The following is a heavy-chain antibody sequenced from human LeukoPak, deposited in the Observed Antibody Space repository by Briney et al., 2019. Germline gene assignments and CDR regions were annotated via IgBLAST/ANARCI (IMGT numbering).Heavy chain of an antibody. Sequence: GGSLRLSCAASGFTFSSYGMSWVRQAPGKGLEWVSAISGSGGSTYYADSVEGRFTISRDNSKNTLYLQMNSLRAEDTAVYYCAKDSNYDYGDNFDYWGQGTLVTVSS. J-gene: IGHJ4*02. CDR2: ISGSGGST. V-gene: IGHV3-23*01. CDR1: GFTFSSYG. CDR3: AKDSNYDYGDNFDY. D-gene: IGHD4-17*01.